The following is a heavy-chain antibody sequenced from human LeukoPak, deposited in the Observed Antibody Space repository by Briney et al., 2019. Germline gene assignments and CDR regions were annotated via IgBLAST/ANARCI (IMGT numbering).Heavy chain of an antibody. Sequence: SETLSLTCAVYGGSFSGYYWSWLRQPPGKGLEWIGEMNHSGGTYYNPSLKSRVTISIAMSKNQFSLKLSSVTAADTAVYYCARPYDGPYGMDVWGQGTTVTVSS. J-gene: IGHJ6*02. V-gene: IGHV4-34*01. CDR1: GGSFSGYY. D-gene: IGHD2-8*01. CDR3: ARPYDGPYGMDV. CDR2: MNHSGGT.